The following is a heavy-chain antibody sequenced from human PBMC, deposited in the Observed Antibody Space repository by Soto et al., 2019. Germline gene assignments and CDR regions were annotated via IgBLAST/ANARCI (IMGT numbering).Heavy chain of an antibody. CDR2: IDASDSYT. CDR3: ARSRTYYYDSSGYWVGMDV. D-gene: IGHD3-22*01. V-gene: IGHV5-10-1*01. CDR1: GYSFTNSW. Sequence: PGESLKISCKASGYSFTNSWISWVRQMPGKGLEWMGRIDASDSYTSYSPSFQGHVTISADKSISTAYLQWSSLKASDTAMYYCARSRTYYYDSSGYWVGMDVWGQGTTVTVSS. J-gene: IGHJ6*02.